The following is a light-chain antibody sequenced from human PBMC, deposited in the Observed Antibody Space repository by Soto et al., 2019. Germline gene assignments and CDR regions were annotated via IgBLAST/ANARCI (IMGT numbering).Light chain of an antibody. V-gene: IGKV3-20*01. CDR2: GTS. CDR1: QSVSSSY. J-gene: IGKJ2*01. CDR3: LQDYTTPYT. Sequence: EIVLTQSPGTLSLSPGERATLSCRASQSVSSSYLAWYQQKPGQAPRLLIYGTSSRATAIPDRFSGSGSGTDFTLTISRLEPEDVATYYCLQDYTTPYTFGQGTKLEIK.